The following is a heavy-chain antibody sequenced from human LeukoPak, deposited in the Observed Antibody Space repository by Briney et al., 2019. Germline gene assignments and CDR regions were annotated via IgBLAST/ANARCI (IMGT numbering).Heavy chain of an antibody. J-gene: IGHJ4*02. CDR3: ARDGRGWLPDY. CDR2: ISSSSSYI. CDR1: GFTFSSYS. D-gene: IGHD5-24*01. V-gene: IGHV3-21*01. Sequence: GGSLRLSCAASGFTFSSYSMNWVRQAPGKGLEWVSSISSSSSYIYYADSVKGRFTISRGNAKNSLYLQMNSLRAEDTAVYYCARDGRGWLPDYWGQGTLVTVSS.